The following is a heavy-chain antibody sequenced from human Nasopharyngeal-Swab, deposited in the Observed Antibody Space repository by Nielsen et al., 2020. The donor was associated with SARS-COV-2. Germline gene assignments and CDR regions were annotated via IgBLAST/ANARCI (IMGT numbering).Heavy chain of an antibody. CDR2: INSDGSST. CDR3: ARELVYYYDSSYYPYYYYGMDV. CDR1: GFTFSSYW. Sequence: GGSLRLSCAASGFTFSSYWMHWVRQAPGKGLVWVSRINSDGSSTSYADSVKGRFTISRDNAKNTLYLQMNSLRAEDTAVYYCARELVYYYDSSYYPYYYYGMDVWGQGTTVTVSS. D-gene: IGHD3-22*01. V-gene: IGHV3-74*01. J-gene: IGHJ6*02.